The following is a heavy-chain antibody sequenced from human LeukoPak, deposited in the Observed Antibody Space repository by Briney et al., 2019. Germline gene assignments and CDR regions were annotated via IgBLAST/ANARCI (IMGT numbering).Heavy chain of an antibody. Sequence: SETLSLTCTVSGGSISSYYWSWIRQPPGKGLEWIGYIYYSGNTNSNPSLKSRVTISVDTSKNQFSLKLTSVTAADTAVYYCARHDSSGYNFLGYWGQGTLVTVSS. CDR3: ARHDSSGYNFLGY. CDR2: IYYSGNT. J-gene: IGHJ4*02. V-gene: IGHV4-59*08. CDR1: GGSISSYY. D-gene: IGHD3-22*01.